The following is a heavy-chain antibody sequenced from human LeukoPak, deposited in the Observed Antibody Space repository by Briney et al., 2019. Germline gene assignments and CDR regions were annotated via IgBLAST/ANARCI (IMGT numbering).Heavy chain of an antibody. CDR1: GFTFSSYW. D-gene: IGHD6-13*01. V-gene: IGHV3-74*01. J-gene: IGHJ4*02. CDR3: ARAAAGVDY. CDR2: INTDGSST. Sequence: GGSLRLSCAASGFTFSSYWMHWVRHAPGKGLVWVSHINTDGSSTDYADSVKGRFTISRDNAKNTLYLQMNSLRAEDTAVYYCARAAAGVDYWGQGTLITVSS.